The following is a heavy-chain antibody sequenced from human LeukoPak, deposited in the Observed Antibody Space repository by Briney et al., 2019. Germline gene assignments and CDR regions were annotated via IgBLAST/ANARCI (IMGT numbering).Heavy chain of an antibody. D-gene: IGHD4-17*01. Sequence: PGGSLRLSCAASGFNFRSSGMHWVRQAPGKGLEWVTFIQYDESQKYYADSVKGRFTISRDNSKNTLYLQMNSLRAEDTAVYYCAKSAAYGDYGPVDYWGQGTLVTVSS. CDR3: AKSAAYGDYGPVDY. CDR2: IQYDESQK. J-gene: IGHJ4*02. CDR1: GFNFRSSG. V-gene: IGHV3-30*02.